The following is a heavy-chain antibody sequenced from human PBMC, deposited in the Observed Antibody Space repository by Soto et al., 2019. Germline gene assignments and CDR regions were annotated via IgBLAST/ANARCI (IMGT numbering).Heavy chain of an antibody. Sequence: GGSLRLSCAASGFTFSSYAMSWVRQAPGKGLEWVSAISGSGGSTYYADSVKGRFTISRDNSKNTLYLQMNSLRAEDTAVYYCAKDQVRVLRFLEWLFDYWGQGTLVTVSS. J-gene: IGHJ4*02. D-gene: IGHD3-3*01. V-gene: IGHV3-23*01. CDR3: AKDQVRVLRFLEWLFDY. CDR2: ISGSGGST. CDR1: GFTFSSYA.